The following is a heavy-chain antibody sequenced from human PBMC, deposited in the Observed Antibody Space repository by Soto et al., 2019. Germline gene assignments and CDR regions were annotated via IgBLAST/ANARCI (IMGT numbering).Heavy chain of an antibody. Sequence: ASVKVSCKASGYTFTSHDLNWVRQAPGQGLEWMGWMNPNSGNTGYAEKFQGRVTMTWTTSISTAYMVLSSLISEDTAVYYCARGPAVPAPSPGMDVWGPGTTVTVS. J-gene: IGHJ6*02. D-gene: IGHD2-2*01. CDR3: ARGPAVPAPSPGMDV. CDR1: GYTFTSHD. CDR2: MNPNSGNT. V-gene: IGHV1-8*01.